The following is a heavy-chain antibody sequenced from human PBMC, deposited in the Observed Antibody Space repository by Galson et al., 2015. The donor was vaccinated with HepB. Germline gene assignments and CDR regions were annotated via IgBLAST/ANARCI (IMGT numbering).Heavy chain of an antibody. Sequence: SLRLSCAASGFSFSNFAMSWVRQAPGKGLEWVSTFSGGGRGTSYADSVKGRFTISRDNSRNILYLQMNSLRAEDTAIYYCAKQSPYYFDWWGQGALVAVSS. CDR3: AKQSPYYFDW. J-gene: IGHJ4*02. V-gene: IGHV3-23*01. CDR2: FSGGGRGT. CDR1: GFSFSNFA.